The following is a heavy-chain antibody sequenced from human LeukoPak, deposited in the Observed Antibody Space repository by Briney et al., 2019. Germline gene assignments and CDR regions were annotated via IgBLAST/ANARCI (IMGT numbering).Heavy chain of an antibody. CDR1: GFTFSSYE. CDR2: ISGSGTAI. V-gene: IGHV3-48*03. CDR3: ARGTNADY. Sequence: GGSLRLSCAASGFTFSSYEMSWVRQAPGKGLEWVSYISGSGTAISYADSVKGRFTISRDNAKNSLFLQMNSLRAEDTAVYYCARGTNADYWGQGTLVTVSS. D-gene: IGHD2-8*01. J-gene: IGHJ4*02.